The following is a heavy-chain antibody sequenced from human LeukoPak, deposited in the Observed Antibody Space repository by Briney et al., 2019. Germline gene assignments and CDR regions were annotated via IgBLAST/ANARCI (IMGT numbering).Heavy chain of an antibody. D-gene: IGHD4-17*01. V-gene: IGHV3-30*18. J-gene: IGHJ6*02. CDR1: GFTFMNYG. CDR2: MSYDGTDK. Sequence: GGSLRLSCAASGFTFMNYGMHWVRQAPGEGLEWVAVMSYDGTDKDYADSVRGRFTISRDNSKNTLFLQMNILRTEDTAVYYCAKGVEGDYPLALYYYGMDVWGQGSTVTVSS. CDR3: AKGVEGDYPLALYYYGMDV.